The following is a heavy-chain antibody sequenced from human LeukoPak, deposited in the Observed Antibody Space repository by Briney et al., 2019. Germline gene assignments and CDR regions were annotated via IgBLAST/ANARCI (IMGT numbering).Heavy chain of an antibody. CDR2: IYHSGST. V-gene: IGHV4-4*02. J-gene: IGHJ6*02. D-gene: IGHD3-22*01. CDR3: ARVLAQSTNYYDISGEAGMDV. Sequence: PSETLSLTCAVSGGSISSSNWWSWVRQPPGKGLEWIGEIYHSGSTNYNPSLKSRVTISVDKSKNQFSLKLSSVTAADTAVYYCARVLAQSTNYYDISGEAGMDVWGQGTTVTVSS. CDR1: GGSISSSNW.